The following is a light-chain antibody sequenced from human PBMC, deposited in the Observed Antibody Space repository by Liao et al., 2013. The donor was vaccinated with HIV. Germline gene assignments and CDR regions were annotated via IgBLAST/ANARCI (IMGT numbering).Light chain of an antibody. J-gene: IGLJ3*02. V-gene: IGLV3-1*01. CDR3: QAWDSSTVV. CDR2: QDR. Sequence: SYELTQPPSVSVSPGQTASITCSGNNLGDKYAAWYQQKPGQSPVLVIYQDRKRPSGIPERFSGSNSGNTATLTISGTQALDEADYSCQAWDSSTVVFGGGTELTVL. CDR1: NLGDKY.